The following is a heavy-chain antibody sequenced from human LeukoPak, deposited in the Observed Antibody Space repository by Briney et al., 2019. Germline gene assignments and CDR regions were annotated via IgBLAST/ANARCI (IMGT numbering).Heavy chain of an antibody. V-gene: IGHV3-43*01. Sequence: GGSLRLSCAASGFTFDDYTMHWVRQAPGKGLEWVSLISWDGGSTYYADSVEGRFTISRDNSKNSLYLQMNSLRTEDTALYYCAKEETIGSGYYGMDVWGQGTTVTVSS. CDR2: ISWDGGST. D-gene: IGHD6-19*01. J-gene: IGHJ6*02. CDR1: GFTFDDYT. CDR3: AKEETIGSGYYGMDV.